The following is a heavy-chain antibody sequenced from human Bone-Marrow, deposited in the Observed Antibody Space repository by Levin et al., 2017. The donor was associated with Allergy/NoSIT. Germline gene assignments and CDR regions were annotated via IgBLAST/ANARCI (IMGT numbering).Heavy chain of an antibody. CDR1: GFTFSSYW. Sequence: GGSLRLSCAASGFTFSSYWMHWVRQAPGKGLVWVSRINSDGSSTSYADSVKGRFTISRDNAKNTLYLQMNSLRAEDTAVYYCARDGSQDIVAIPPDSCMDVWGKGTTVTVSS. J-gene: IGHJ6*03. V-gene: IGHV3-74*01. CDR3: ARDGSQDIVAIPPDSCMDV. CDR2: INSDGSST. D-gene: IGHD5-12*01.